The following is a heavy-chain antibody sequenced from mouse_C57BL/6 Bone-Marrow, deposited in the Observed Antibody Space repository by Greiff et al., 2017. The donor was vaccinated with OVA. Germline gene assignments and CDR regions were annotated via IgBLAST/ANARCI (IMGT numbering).Heavy chain of an antibody. CDR3: AREGANRDY. V-gene: IGHV1-4*01. CDR2: INPSSGYT. J-gene: IGHJ2*01. Sequence: QVQLQQSGAELARPGASVKMSCKASGYTFTSYTMHWVKQRPGQGLEWIGYINPSSGYTKYNQKFKDKATLTADKSSSTAYTQLSSLTSEDYAVYYCAREGANRDYWGQGTTLTVSS. CDR1: GYTFTSYT.